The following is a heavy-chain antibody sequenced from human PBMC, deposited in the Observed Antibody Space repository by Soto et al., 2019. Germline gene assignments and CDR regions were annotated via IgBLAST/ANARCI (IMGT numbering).Heavy chain of an antibody. Sequence: GGSLRLSCAASGFTFSSYWMHWVRQAPGKGLVWVSRINSDASSTSYADSVKGRFTISRDNAKNTLYLQMNSLRAEDTAVYYCARFGEAGTPLNWFDPWGQGTLVTVSS. V-gene: IGHV3-74*01. CDR1: GFTFSSYW. CDR3: ARFGEAGTPLNWFDP. J-gene: IGHJ5*02. D-gene: IGHD6-13*01. CDR2: INSDASST.